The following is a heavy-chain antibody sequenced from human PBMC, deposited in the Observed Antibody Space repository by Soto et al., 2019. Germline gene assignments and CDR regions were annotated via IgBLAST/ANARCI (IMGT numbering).Heavy chain of an antibody. Sequence: ASVKVSCKASGGTFSSYTISWVRQAPGQGLEWMGRIIPILGIANYAQKFQGRVTITADKSTSTAYMELSSLRSEDTAVYYCARGPAAMSYYYYYMDVWGKGTTVTVSS. J-gene: IGHJ6*03. V-gene: IGHV1-69*02. CDR1: GGTFSSYT. CDR2: IIPILGIA. D-gene: IGHD2-2*01. CDR3: ARGPAAMSYYYYYMDV.